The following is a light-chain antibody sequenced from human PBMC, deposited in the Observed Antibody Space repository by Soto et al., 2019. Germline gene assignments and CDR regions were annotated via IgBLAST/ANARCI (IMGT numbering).Light chain of an antibody. V-gene: IGKV2-28*01. J-gene: IGKJ3*01. Sequence: DIVMTQSPLSLPVTPGEPASISCRSSQSLLHSNGYNYLDWYLQKPGQSPQLLIYLGSNRASGVPYRFSGSGSGTDFTLKISRVEAEDVGVYYCMQDLQTPFTFGPGTKVDIK. CDR2: LGS. CDR1: QSLLHSNGYNY. CDR3: MQDLQTPFT.